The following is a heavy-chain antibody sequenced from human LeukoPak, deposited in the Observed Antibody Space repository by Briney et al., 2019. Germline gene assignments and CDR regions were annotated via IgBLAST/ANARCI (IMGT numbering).Heavy chain of an antibody. V-gene: IGHV3-48*01. D-gene: IGHD5-18*01. J-gene: IGHJ4*02. Sequence: GRSLRLSCAASGFTFSSYSMNWVRQAPGKGLEWVSYISSSSSTIYYADSVKGRFTISRDNAKNSLYLQMNSLRAEDTAVYYCARDLHSYGYWGQGTLVTVSS. CDR3: ARDLHSYGY. CDR1: GFTFSSYS. CDR2: ISSSSSTI.